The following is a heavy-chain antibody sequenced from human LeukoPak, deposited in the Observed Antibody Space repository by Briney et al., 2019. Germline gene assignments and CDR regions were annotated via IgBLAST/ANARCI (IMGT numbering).Heavy chain of an antibody. J-gene: IGHJ3*02. CDR3: ARTGSLVVVTVGAFDI. CDR2: IYYSGNT. V-gene: IGHV4-59*01. Sequence: PSETLSLTCTVSSGSINNYFWSWIRQPPGKGLEWIGYIYYSGNTNYNPSLKSRVTISLDTSKNQFSLKLSSMTPADTAVYFCARTGSLVVVTVGAFDIWGQGTMVTVSS. D-gene: IGHD2-21*02. CDR1: SGSINNYF.